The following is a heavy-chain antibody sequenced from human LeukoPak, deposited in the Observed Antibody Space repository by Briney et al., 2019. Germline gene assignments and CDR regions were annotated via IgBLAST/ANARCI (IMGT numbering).Heavy chain of an antibody. D-gene: IGHD5-24*01. V-gene: IGHV1-69*04. CDR1: GGTFSSYA. J-gene: IGHJ4*02. CDR2: IIPILGIA. Sequence: ASVKVSCKASGGTFSSYAISWVRQAPGQGLEWMGRIIPILGIANYAQKFQGRVTITADKSTSTAYMELSSLRSEDTAVYYCASGGWLQLDGYFDYWGQGTLVTVSS. CDR3: ASGGWLQLDGYFDY.